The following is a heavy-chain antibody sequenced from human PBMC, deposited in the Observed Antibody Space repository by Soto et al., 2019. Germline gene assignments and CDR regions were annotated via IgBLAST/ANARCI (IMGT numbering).Heavy chain of an antibody. V-gene: IGHV3-23*01. Sequence: GGSLILSCAASGFTFNNYAMSWVRHAPGKGLEWVSAISANGQGIYYADSVKGRFIISRDNSKNTVFLHMDSLTAEDTAVYYCAKDRDYPRDYFHYWGQGTLVTVSS. J-gene: IGHJ4*02. CDR2: ISANGQGI. D-gene: IGHD3-10*01. CDR3: AKDRDYPRDYFHY. CDR1: GFTFNNYA.